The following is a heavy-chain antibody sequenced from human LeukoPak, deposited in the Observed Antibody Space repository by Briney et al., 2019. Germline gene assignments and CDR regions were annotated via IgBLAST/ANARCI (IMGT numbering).Heavy chain of an antibody. Sequence: GESLKISCKASGNSITTYWIGWVRQQPGKGLEWMGLLFPGDSDTKYSPSFQGQVTISADKSISTAYLQWSSLKASDTAMYYCATYFAGAETFDIWGQGTMVTVSS. CDR1: GNSITTYW. J-gene: IGHJ3*02. CDR2: LFPGDSDT. D-gene: IGHD3-16*01. V-gene: IGHV5-51*01. CDR3: ATYFAGAETFDI.